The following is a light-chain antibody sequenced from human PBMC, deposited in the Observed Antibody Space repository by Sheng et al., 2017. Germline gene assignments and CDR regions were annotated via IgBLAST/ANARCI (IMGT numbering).Light chain of an antibody. CDR3: QSADGSGAYWV. V-gene: IGLV3-25*03. Sequence: SYELTQPLSVSVSPGQTARITCSGAGLPIQYAFWYQQKTGQAPLLLIYKNKVRPSGIPERFVGSRSGTTVTLTISEVQAEDEADYYCQSADGSGAYWVFGGGTKLTVL. J-gene: IGLJ3*02. CDR1: GLPIQY. CDR2: KNK.